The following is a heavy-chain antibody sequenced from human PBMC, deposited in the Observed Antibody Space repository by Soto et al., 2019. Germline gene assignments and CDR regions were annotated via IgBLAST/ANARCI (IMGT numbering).Heavy chain of an antibody. CDR2: IYKSATT. D-gene: IGHD7-27*01. V-gene: IGHV4-30-4*01. CDR1: GDSISNLDYF. J-gene: IGHJ5*01. Sequence: TLSVTCSVSGDSISNLDYFWAWIRQPPGQALEYIGYIYKSATTYYNPSFESRVAISVDTSKSQFSLNVTSVTAADTAVYFCARGRYCLTGRCFPNWFDSWGQGALVTVSS. CDR3: ARGRYCLTGRCFPNWFDS.